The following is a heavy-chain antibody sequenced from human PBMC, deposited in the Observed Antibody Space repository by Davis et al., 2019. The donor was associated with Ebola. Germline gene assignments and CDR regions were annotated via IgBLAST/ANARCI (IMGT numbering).Heavy chain of an antibody. V-gene: IGHV3-74*01. D-gene: IGHD5-18*01. CDR3: ARDVGYSYGRYYYYGMDV. CDR1: GFTFSTNW. CDR2: INSDWSST. J-gene: IGHJ6*02. Sequence: HTGGSLRLSCAASGFTFSTNWMHWVRQAPGKGLVGVSRINSDWSSTSYADSVKGRFTISRDNAKNTLYLQMNSLRAEDTAVYYCARDVGYSYGRYYYYGMDVWGQGTTVTVSS.